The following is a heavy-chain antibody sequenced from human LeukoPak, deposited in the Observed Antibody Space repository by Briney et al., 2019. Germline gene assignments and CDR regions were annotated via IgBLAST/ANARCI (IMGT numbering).Heavy chain of an antibody. V-gene: IGHV3-23*01. J-gene: IGHJ6*03. CDR1: GFTFSSYS. D-gene: IGHD6-6*01. CDR2: ISGNGGST. Sequence: PGGSLRLSCAASGFTFSSYSMNWVRQAPGKGLEWVSGISGNGGSTSYADSVKGRFTISRDNSKNTLYVQMNSLRAGDTAVYYCAKLVTGRPSGYMDVWGKGTTVTVSS. CDR3: AKLVTGRPSGYMDV.